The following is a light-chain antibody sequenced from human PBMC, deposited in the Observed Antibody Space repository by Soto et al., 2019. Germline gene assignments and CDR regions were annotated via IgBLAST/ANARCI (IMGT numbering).Light chain of an antibody. CDR3: QQYGSSPRT. CDR1: QSVSSSY. Sequence: EIVLTQSPGTLSLSPGERATLSCRASQSVSSSYLAWYQQKPGQAPRLLIYGASSRATGIPDSFSGSGSGTDFTLTISRLETEDFAVYYCQQYGSSPRTFGQGTKVEIK. V-gene: IGKV3-20*01. J-gene: IGKJ1*01. CDR2: GAS.